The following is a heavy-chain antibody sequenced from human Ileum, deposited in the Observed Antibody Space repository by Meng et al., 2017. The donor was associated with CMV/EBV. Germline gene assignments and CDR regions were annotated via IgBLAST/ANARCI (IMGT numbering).Heavy chain of an antibody. CDR2: IYFSGST. CDR3: ARYPRYEKVAGTTDY. Sequence: SETLSLTCTVSGGSISSSSYYWGWIRQPPGKGLEWVGTIYFSGSTYYNPSLKSRVTVSMDTSKNQFSLKLSSVTAADTAVYYSARYPRYEKVAGTTDYWGQGTPVTVSS. D-gene: IGHD6-19*01. CDR1: GGSISSSSYY. V-gene: IGHV4-39*07. J-gene: IGHJ4*02.